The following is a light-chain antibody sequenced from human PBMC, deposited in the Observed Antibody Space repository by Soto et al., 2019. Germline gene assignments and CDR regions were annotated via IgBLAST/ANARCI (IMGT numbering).Light chain of an antibody. CDR2: DVS. CDR1: SSDVGGYNY. J-gene: IGLJ3*02. V-gene: IGLV2-14*01. Sequence: QSALTQPASVSGSPGQSIPISCTGTSSDVGGYNYVSWHQQHPGKAPKLIIYDVSNRPSGLSNRFSGSKSGNTASLTISGLQAEDEADYYCSSYTSSSTWVFGGGTKLTVL. CDR3: SSYTSSSTWV.